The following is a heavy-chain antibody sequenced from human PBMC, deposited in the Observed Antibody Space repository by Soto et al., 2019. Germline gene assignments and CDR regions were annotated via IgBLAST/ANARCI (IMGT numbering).Heavy chain of an antibody. V-gene: IGHV3-23*01. J-gene: IGHJ4*02. Sequence: VGSLRLSCAASGFTFSSYAMSWVRQAPGKGLEWVSAISGSGGSTYYADSVKGRFTISRDNSMNTLYLQMNSLRAEDTAVYYCAKDLRYYYDSSSDYWGQGTLVTASS. CDR3: AKDLRYYYDSSSDY. CDR1: GFTFSSYA. CDR2: ISGSGGST. D-gene: IGHD3-22*01.